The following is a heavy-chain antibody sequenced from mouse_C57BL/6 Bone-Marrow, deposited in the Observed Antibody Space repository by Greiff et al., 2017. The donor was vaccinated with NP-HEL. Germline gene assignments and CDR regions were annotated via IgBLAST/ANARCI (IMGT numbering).Heavy chain of an antibody. CDR2: IYPRSGNT. D-gene: IGHD1-1*01. J-gene: IGHJ3*01. Sequence: VHLVESGAELARPGASVKLSCKASGYTFTSYGISWVKQRTGQGLEWIGEIYPRSGNTYYNEKFKGKATLTADKSSSTAYMELRSLTSEDSAVYFCARSDYYGSSPWFAYWGQGTLVTVSA. CDR1: GYTFTSYG. CDR3: ARSDYYGSSPWFAY. V-gene: IGHV1-81*01.